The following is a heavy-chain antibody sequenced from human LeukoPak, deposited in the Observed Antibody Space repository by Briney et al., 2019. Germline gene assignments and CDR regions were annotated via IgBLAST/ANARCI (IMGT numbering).Heavy chain of an antibody. J-gene: IGHJ3*02. CDR2: IYYSGST. Sequence: KPSETLSLTCTVSGGSISSYYWSWIRQPPGKGLEWIGYIYYSGSTNYNPSLKSRVTISVDTSKNQFSLKLSSVTAADTAVYYCARDTLYCSGGSCYSAFDIWGQGTMVTVSS. CDR1: GGSISSYY. D-gene: IGHD2-15*01. CDR3: ARDTLYCSGGSCYSAFDI. V-gene: IGHV4-59*01.